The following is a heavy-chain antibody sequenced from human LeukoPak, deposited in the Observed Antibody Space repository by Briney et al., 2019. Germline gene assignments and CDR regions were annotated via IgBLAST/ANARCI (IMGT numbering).Heavy chain of an antibody. J-gene: IGHJ4*02. CDR2: ISGSGGST. CDR1: GFTFSTYA. D-gene: IGHD6-13*01. CDR3: AKRYSSSWYYFDY. V-gene: IGHV3-23*01. Sequence: GGSLRLSCAASGFTFSTYAMSWVRQAPGKGLEWVSGISGSGGSTEYGDSVKGRFTISRDNSKNMLYLQMNSLRAEDTAVYYCAKRYSSSWYYFDYWGQGTLVTVSS.